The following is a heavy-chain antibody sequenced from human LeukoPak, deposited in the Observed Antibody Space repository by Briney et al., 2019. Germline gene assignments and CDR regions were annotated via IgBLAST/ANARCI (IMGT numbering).Heavy chain of an antibody. CDR1: GFTFGSYW. CDR2: IKQDGSEK. V-gene: IGHV3-7*03. Sequence: QSGGSLRLSCATSGFTFGSYWMTWVRQPPGKGLEWVANIKQDGSEKNYVDSVKGRFTISRDNSKNSLYLQMNSLRAEDTAVYYCARDPPRHVHVPCCWGQGTRVTVSS. J-gene: IGHJ4*02. CDR3: ARDPPRHVHVPCC. D-gene: IGHD1-1*01.